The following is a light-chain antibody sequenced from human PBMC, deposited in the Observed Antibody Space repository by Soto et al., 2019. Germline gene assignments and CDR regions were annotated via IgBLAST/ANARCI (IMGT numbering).Light chain of an antibody. CDR2: GAS. V-gene: IGKV3-20*01. Sequence: EIVLTQSPGTLSLSPGERATLSCRASQSVSSSNLAWYQQKPGQAPRLLIYGASSRATGIPDRFSGSGSGTDFTLTISRLEPGDFAVYYCQQYGSSPPTFGQGTKVDIK. CDR3: QQYGSSPPT. CDR1: QSVSSSN. J-gene: IGKJ1*01.